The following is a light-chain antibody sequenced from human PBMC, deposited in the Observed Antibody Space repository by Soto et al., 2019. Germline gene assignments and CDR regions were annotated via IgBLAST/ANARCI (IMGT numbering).Light chain of an antibody. CDR3: QQRINWPGT. J-gene: IGKJ1*01. CDR2: DAS. CDR1: QSVSSS. V-gene: IGKV3-11*01. Sequence: EIVLTQSPATLSLSPGERATLYCRASQSVSSSLAWYQQKPGQAPRLLIYDASNRATGIPVRFSGGGSGTDFTLTISSLEPEDFAVYYCQQRINWPGTFGQGTKVEIK.